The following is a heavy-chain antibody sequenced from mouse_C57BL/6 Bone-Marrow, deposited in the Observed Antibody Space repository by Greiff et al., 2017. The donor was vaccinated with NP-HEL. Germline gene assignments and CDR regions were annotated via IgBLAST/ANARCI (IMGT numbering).Heavy chain of an antibody. CDR2: IDPENGDT. CDR3: TTVPYDYDVAY. J-gene: IGHJ3*01. Sequence: EVQLQQSGAELVRPGASVKLSCTASGFNIKDDYMPWVKQRPDQGLEWIGWIDPENGDTEYASKFQGKATITADTSSNTAYLQLSSLTSEDTAVYYCTTVPYDYDVAYWGQGTLVTVSA. D-gene: IGHD2-4*01. CDR1: GFNIKDDY. V-gene: IGHV14-4*01.